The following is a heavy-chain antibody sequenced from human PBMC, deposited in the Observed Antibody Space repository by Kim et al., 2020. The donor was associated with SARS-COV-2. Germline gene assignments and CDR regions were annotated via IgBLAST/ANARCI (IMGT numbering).Heavy chain of an antibody. D-gene: IGHD1-26*01. CDR1: GGSFSGYY. CDR3: ARSGEVRSGSYYGYGEDYFDY. Sequence: SETLSLTCAVYGGSFSGYYWSWIRQPPGKGLEWIGEINHSGSTNYNPSLKSRVTISVDTSKNQFSLKLSSVTAADTAVYYCARSGEVRSGSYYGYGEDYFDYWGQGTLVTVSS. CDR2: INHSGST. V-gene: IGHV4-34*01. J-gene: IGHJ4*02.